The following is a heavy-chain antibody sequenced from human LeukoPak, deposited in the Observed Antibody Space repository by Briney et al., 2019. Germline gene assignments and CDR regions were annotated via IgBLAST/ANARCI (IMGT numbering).Heavy chain of an antibody. CDR1: GGSFSGYY. CDR3: ARGATRSPSRVPAYYYYMDV. D-gene: IGHD2-2*01. J-gene: IGHJ6*03. Sequence: HPSETLSLTCAVYGGSFSGYYWSCIRHPPGKWLEWIGEINHIGSTNYNPSLKSRVTISVDTSKNQFSLKLSSVTAADTAVYHCARGATRSPSRVPAYYYYMDVWGKGTTVTVSS. CDR2: INHIGST. V-gene: IGHV4-34*01.